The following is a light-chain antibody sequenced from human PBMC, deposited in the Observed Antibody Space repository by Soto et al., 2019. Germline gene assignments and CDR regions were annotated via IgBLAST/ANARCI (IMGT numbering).Light chain of an antibody. CDR3: QQYKSHPWT. CDR2: KAS. CDR1: QSIRSW. V-gene: IGKV1-5*03. J-gene: IGKJ1*01. Sequence: DMQMTQSPSTLSASVGDRVTVXXRASQSIRSWLAWYQEKPGKAPKLXIYKASLLETGVPSRFSGSGSGTEFTLTISSLQTDDFGTYYCQQYKSHPWTFGQGTKVDIK.